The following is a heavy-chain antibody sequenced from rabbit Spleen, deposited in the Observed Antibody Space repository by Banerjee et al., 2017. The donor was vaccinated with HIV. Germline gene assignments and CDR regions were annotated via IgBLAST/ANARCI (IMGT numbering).Heavy chain of an antibody. J-gene: IGHJ4*01. CDR1: GFSFSNSYY. CDR3: ARDVIGSNNYRSL. V-gene: IGHV1S45*01. Sequence: QEQLEESGGDLVKPEGSLTLTCTASGFSFSNSYYMCWVRQAPGKGLELIVCIYTGSGSTYYASWAKGRFTISKTSSTTVTLQMTSLTAADTATYFCARDVIGSNNYRSLWGPGTLVTVS. D-gene: IGHD8-1*01. CDR2: IYTGSGST.